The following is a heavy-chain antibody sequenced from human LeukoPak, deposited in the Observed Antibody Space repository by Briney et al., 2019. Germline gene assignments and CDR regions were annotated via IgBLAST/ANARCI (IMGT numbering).Heavy chain of an antibody. CDR2: ISNDGGGT. Sequence: PGGSLRLSCAASGFTFSDYYMSWVRQAPGKGLEWASAISNDGGGTTYADFVKGRFTISRDNSKNTLFLQMNSLRAEDTALYYCAKGSSGYFLDLWGQGTLVTVSS. D-gene: IGHD3-22*01. CDR1: GFTFSDYY. CDR3: AKGSSGYFLDL. J-gene: IGHJ5*02. V-gene: IGHV3-23*01.